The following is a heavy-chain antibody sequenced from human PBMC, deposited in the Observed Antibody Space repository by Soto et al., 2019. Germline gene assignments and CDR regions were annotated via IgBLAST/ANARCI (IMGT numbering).Heavy chain of an antibody. CDR2: INHSGST. CDR3: ARGWGRIFDY. V-gene: IGHV4-34*01. J-gene: IGHJ4*02. CDR1: GGSFSGYY. Sequence: QVQLQQWGAVLLKPSETLSLTCAVYGGSFSGYYWNWIRQPPGKGLEWIGEINHSGSTNYNPSLKSRVTLSVDTSKNQFSLKLSSVTAADTAVYYCARGWGRIFDYWGQGTLVTVSS. D-gene: IGHD7-27*01.